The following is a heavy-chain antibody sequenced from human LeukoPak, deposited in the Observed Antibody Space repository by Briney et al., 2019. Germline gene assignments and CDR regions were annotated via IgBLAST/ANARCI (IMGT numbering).Heavy chain of an antibody. D-gene: IGHD3-22*01. CDR3: AREGGITMIVANFDY. CDR2: ISCDGSNK. V-gene: IGHV3-30*01. J-gene: IGHJ4*02. CDR1: GFTFSSYA. Sequence: PGGSLRLSCAASGFTFSSYAMHWVRQAPGKGLEWVAVISCDGSNKYYADSVKGRFTISRDNSKNTLYLQMNSLRAEDTAVYYCAREGGITMIVANFDYWGQGTLVTVSS.